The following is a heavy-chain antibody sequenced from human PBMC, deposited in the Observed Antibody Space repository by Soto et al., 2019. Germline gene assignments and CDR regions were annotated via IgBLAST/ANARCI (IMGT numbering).Heavy chain of an antibody. CDR1: GFTFSSYT. Sequence: EVQLVESGGGLVKPGGSLRLSCAASGFTFSSYTMNWVRQAPGKGLEWVSSISRSSSYIYFAGSVKGRFTISRDNAKNSLYLQMNRLRAEDTAVYYCGAATGAYWGQGTLVTVSS. V-gene: IGHV3-21*01. CDR2: ISRSSSYI. D-gene: IGHD2-15*01. CDR3: GAATGAY. J-gene: IGHJ4*02.